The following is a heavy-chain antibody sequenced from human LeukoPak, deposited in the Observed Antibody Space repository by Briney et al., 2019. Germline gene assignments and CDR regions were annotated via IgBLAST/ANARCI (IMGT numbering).Heavy chain of an antibody. CDR2: INPNSGGT. Sequence: ASVKVSCKASGYTFTGYYMHWVRQAPGQGLEWMGWINPNSGGTNYAQKFQGRVTMTRDTSISTAYMELSRLRSDDTAVYYCARDRGEQQPDRFDYWGQGTLVTVSS. J-gene: IGHJ4*02. CDR3: ARDRGEQQPDRFDY. V-gene: IGHV1-2*02. CDR1: GYTFTGYY. D-gene: IGHD6-13*01.